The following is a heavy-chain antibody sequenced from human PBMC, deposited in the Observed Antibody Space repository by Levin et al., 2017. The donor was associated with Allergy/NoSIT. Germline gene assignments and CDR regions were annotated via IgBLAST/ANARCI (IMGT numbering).Heavy chain of an antibody. CDR1: GFTFDDYA. Sequence: GGSLRLSCAASGFTFDDYAMHWVRQAPGKGLEWVSGISWNSGSIGYADSVKGRFTISRDNAKNSLYLQMNSLRAEDTALYYCAKDIGGYNNYFDYWGQGTLVTVSS. V-gene: IGHV3-9*01. J-gene: IGHJ4*02. CDR3: AKDIGGYNNYFDY. CDR2: ISWNSGSI. D-gene: IGHD5-24*01.